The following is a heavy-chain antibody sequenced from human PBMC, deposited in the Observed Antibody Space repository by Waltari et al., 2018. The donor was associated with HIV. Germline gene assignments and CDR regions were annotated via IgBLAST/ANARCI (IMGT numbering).Heavy chain of an antibody. CDR1: GYTFSAYT. CDR2: ISGYNGNT. Sequence: VQLVQSGAEMRKPGASVKVSCRASGYTFSAYTISWVRQAPGQELEWMGWISGYNGNTNYAQKFQGRVNMTTDTSTSTAHMELRSLRSDDTAVYYCARGVSIVRGVMIRGHMDVWGQGTTVTVSS. CDR3: ARGVSIVRGVMIRGHMDV. D-gene: IGHD3-10*01. J-gene: IGHJ6*02. V-gene: IGHV1-18*01.